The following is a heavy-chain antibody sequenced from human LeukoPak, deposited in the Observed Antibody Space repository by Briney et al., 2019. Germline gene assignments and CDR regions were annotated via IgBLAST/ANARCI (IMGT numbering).Heavy chain of an antibody. V-gene: IGHV3-23*01. D-gene: IGHD3-22*01. J-gene: IGHJ6*02. CDR2: ISGSGGST. CDR1: GFTFSSYA. CDR3: ANPFYYYDSGRTGAGMDV. Sequence: GGSLRLSCAASGFTFSSYAMSWVRQAPGKGLEWVSAISGSGGSTYYADSMKGRFTISRDNSKNTLYLQMNSLRAEDTAVYYCANPFYYYDSGRTGAGMDVWGQGTTVTVSS.